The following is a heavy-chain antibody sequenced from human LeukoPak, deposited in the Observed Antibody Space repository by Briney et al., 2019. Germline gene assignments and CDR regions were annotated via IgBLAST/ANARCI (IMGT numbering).Heavy chain of an antibody. CDR2: ISAYNGNT. CDR1: GYTFTSYG. J-gene: IGHJ6*02. Sequence: ASVKVSCKASGYTFTSYGISWVRQAPGQGLEWMGRISAYNGNTNYAQKLQGRVTMTTDTSTSTAYMELRSLRSDDTAVYYCARGFDYDFWSGYSPMYGMDVWGQGTTVTVSS. D-gene: IGHD3-3*01. CDR3: ARGFDYDFWSGYSPMYGMDV. V-gene: IGHV1-18*01.